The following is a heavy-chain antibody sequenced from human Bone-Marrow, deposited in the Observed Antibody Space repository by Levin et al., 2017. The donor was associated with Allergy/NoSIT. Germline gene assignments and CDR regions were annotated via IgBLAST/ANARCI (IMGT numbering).Heavy chain of an antibody. V-gene: IGHV3-30*04. CDR1: GFPFSSYA. CDR2: ISYDGNTK. Sequence: GGSLRLSCAVSGFPFSSYAAHWVRQAPGKGLDWVSVISYDGNTKYYAASVKGRFTISRDNSKNTLSLQMNSLRSEDTAVYYCASVPGPWGWFDPWGQGTLVTVSS. CDR3: ASVPGPWGWFDP. D-gene: IGHD1-26*01. J-gene: IGHJ5*02.